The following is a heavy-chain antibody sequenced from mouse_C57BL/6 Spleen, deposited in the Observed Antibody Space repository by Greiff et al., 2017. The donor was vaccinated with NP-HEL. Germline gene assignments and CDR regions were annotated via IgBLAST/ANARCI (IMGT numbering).Heavy chain of an antibody. Sequence: QVQLQQPGAELVKPGASVKMSCKASGYTFTSYWITWVKQRPGQGLEWIGDIYPGSGSTNYNEKFKSKATLTVDTSSSTAYMQLSSLTSEDSAVYYCAGDYYGSSYYGYWGQGTTLTVSS. J-gene: IGHJ2*01. D-gene: IGHD1-1*01. CDR1: GYTFTSYW. V-gene: IGHV1-55*01. CDR3: AGDYYGSSYYGY. CDR2: IYPGSGST.